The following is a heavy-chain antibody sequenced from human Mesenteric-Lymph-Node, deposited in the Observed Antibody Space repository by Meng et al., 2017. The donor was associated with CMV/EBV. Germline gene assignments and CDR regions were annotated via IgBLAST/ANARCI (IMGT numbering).Heavy chain of an antibody. D-gene: IGHD4-11*01. J-gene: IGHJ4*02. CDR3: ARDLVDYTNRRFDY. V-gene: IGHV3-74*01. Sequence: GESLKISCAVSGFISTMYWMHWVRQAPGKGLVWVARINSDGSSTRYADSVKGRFTISRDNAKNTLYLQMNSLRAEDTAMYYCARDLVDYTNRRFDYWGQGTLVTVS. CDR2: INSDGSST. CDR1: GFISTMYW.